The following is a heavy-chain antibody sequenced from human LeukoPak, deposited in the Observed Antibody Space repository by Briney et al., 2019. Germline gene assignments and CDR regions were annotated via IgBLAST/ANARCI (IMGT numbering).Heavy chain of an antibody. CDR2: IYSGART. CDR3: AKAGSGSSWPSYYYYYDMDV. D-gene: IGHD6-13*01. J-gene: IGHJ6*02. CDR1: VFTVSSNY. Sequence: GGSLRLSCAASVFTVSSNYMCCVREAPGGGRGWVSVIYSGARTYSASSVKGRFTTSRDNSNNTMYLQMNSLRAEDTAVNYCAKAGSGSSWPSYYYYYDMDVWGQGTTVTVSS. V-gene: IGHV3-53*05.